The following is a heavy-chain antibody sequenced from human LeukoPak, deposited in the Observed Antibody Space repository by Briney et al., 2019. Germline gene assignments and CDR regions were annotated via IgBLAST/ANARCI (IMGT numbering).Heavy chain of an antibody. CDR1: GDSLFPNNVA. CDR3: ARGKYTSFDN. Sequence: SQTLSLTRAISGDSLFPNNVAWNWITQSPSRGLEGLVRTYYRSKWSFDYAVSVKSRITINADTSKNQFSLQLSSVTPEDTAVYYCARGKYTSFDNWGQGTLVTVSS. V-gene: IGHV6-1*01. CDR2: TYYRSKWSF. J-gene: IGHJ4*02. D-gene: IGHD6-6*01.